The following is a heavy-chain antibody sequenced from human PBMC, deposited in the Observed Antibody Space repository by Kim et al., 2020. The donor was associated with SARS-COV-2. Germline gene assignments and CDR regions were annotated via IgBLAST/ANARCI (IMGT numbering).Heavy chain of an antibody. J-gene: IGHJ6*02. V-gene: IGHV3-48*02. Sequence: GGSLRLSCAASGFTFCSYSMNWVRQAPGKGLEWVSYISSSSSTIYYADSVKGRFTISRDNAKNSLYLQMNSLRDEDTAVYYCARDFSTMIVVVMVPYYYYGMDVWGQGTTVTVSS. CDR3: ARDFSTMIVVVMVPYYYYGMDV. D-gene: IGHD3-22*01. CDR2: ISSSSSTI. CDR1: GFTFCSYS.